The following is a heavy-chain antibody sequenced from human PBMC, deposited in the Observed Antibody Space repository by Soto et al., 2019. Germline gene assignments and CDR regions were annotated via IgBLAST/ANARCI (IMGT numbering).Heavy chain of an antibody. D-gene: IGHD3-22*01. CDR1: GFTFSGSA. J-gene: IGHJ3*02. CDR3: TSPGGSYYDSSGYPTDDVFDI. CDR2: IRSKAKNYAT. V-gene: IGHV3-73*01. Sequence: PGGSLRLSCAASGFTFSGSAMHWVRQASGKGLEWVGLIRSKAKNYATVYAASVKGRFTISRDESKNTAYLQMNSLKTEDSAVYYCTSPGGSYYDSSGYPTDDVFDIWGQGTMVTVSS.